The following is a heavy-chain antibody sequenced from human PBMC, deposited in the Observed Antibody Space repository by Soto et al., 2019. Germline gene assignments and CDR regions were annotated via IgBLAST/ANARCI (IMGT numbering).Heavy chain of an antibody. J-gene: IGHJ1*01. Sequence: GGSLRLSCSASGFTFSSYAMHWVRQAPGKGLEYVSAISSNGGSTYYADSVKGRFTISRDNSKNTLYLQMSSLRAEDTAVYYCVKGMDGWLQSFRTVEYFHHWGQGTLVTVSS. D-gene: IGHD5-12*01. CDR3: VKGMDGWLQSFRTVEYFHH. V-gene: IGHV3-64D*06. CDR2: ISSNGGST. CDR1: GFTFSSYA.